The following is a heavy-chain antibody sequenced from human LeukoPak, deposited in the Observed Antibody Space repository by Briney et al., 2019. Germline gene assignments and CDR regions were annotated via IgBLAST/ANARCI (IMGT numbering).Heavy chain of an antibody. CDR2: ISSSSSYI. J-gene: IGHJ4*02. CDR1: GFALSSYW. D-gene: IGHD3-16*02. V-gene: IGHV3-21*01. CDR3: AGSGPYDYVWGSYHFDY. Sequence: GGSLRLSCAVSGFALSSYWMHWVRQAPGKGLEWVSSISSSSSYIYHADSVKGRFTISRDNAKNSLYLQMNSLRAEDTAVYYCAGSGPYDYVWGSYHFDYWGQGTLVTVSS.